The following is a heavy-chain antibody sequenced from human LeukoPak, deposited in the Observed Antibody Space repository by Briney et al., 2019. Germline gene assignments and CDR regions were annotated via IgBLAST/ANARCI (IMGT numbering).Heavy chain of an antibody. CDR1: GYTFTGYY. Sequence: SVKVSCKASGYTFTGYYMHWVRQAPGQGLEWMGGIIPIFGTANYAQKFQGRVTITADESTSTAYMELSSLRSEDTAVYYCAREGGVRHPYFDYWGQGTLVTVSS. J-gene: IGHJ4*02. D-gene: IGHD1-1*01. CDR2: IIPIFGTA. V-gene: IGHV1-69*13. CDR3: AREGGVRHPYFDY.